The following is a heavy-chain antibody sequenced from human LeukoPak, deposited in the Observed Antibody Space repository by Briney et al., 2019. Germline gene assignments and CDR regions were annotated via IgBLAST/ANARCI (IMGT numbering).Heavy chain of an antibody. CDR1: GFTFSSYS. CDR2: ISSISSYI. Sequence: GGSLRLSCAASGFTFSSYSMNWVRQAPGKGLGWVSSISSISSYIYYADSVKGRFTISRDNAKTSLYLQMNSLRAEDTAVYYCARDGLDGYSYGYALGYYFDYWGQGTLVTVSS. D-gene: IGHD5-18*01. V-gene: IGHV3-21*01. CDR3: ARDGLDGYSYGYALGYYFDY. J-gene: IGHJ4*02.